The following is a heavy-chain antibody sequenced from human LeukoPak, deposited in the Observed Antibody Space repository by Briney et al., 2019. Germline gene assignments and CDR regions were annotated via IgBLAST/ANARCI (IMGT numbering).Heavy chain of an antibody. J-gene: IGHJ5*02. CDR3: ARPRSLAAPSSWFDP. CDR2: IYYSGNT. V-gene: IGHV4-39*01. D-gene: IGHD2-15*01. CDR1: GGSISTSSYY. Sequence: SETLSLTCTVSGGSISTSSYYWAWIRQPPGKGLEWIRSIYYSGNTYYNSSLESRVTISVDTSDKHFSLELTSVTAADTAVYYCARPRSLAAPSSWFDPWGQGTLVIVSS.